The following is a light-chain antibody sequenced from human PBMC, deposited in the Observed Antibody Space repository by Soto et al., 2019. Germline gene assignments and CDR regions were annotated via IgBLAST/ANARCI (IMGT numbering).Light chain of an antibody. V-gene: IGKV1-6*01. Sequence: AIQMTQSPSSLSPSVGDRFTITYRSSQGIRNDLGWYQQKPGKAPNLLIYAASSLQSGVPSTFSGSGSGTDFTLTISSLQPEDFATYYCLQVYNYPLTFGGGTKVDIK. CDR1: QGIRND. CDR3: LQVYNYPLT. J-gene: IGKJ4*01. CDR2: AAS.